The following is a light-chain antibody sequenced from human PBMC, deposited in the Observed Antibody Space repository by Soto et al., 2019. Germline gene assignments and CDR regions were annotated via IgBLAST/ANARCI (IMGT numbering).Light chain of an antibody. Sequence: QSVLTQPASVSGYPGQSITISCTGANSDIGDWNYVSWYQQYPGKAPKVIIYEVNYRPSGVSYRFSGSKSGNTASLTISGLQAEDESDYYCSSFSSGTTLFVFGGGTKLTVL. CDR3: SSFSSGTTLFV. J-gene: IGLJ1*01. V-gene: IGLV2-14*01. CDR2: EVN. CDR1: NSDIGDWNY.